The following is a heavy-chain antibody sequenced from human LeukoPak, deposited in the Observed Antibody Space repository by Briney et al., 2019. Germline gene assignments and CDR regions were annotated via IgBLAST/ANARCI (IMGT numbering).Heavy chain of an antibody. Sequence: ASVKVSCKASGYTFTSYGISWVRQAPGQGLEWMGWISAYNGNTNYAQKLQGRVTVTTDTSTSTAYMELRSLRSEDTAVYYCARTRKAAAGRKTSFDYWGQGTLVTVSS. CDR1: GYTFTSYG. V-gene: IGHV1-18*01. CDR3: ARTRKAAAGRKTSFDY. D-gene: IGHD6-13*01. CDR2: ISAYNGNT. J-gene: IGHJ4*02.